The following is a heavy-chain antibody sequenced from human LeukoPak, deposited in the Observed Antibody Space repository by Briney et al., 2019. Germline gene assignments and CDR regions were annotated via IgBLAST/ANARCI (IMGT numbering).Heavy chain of an antibody. V-gene: IGHV4-59*01. D-gene: IGHD3-22*01. CDR1: GGSISSYY. J-gene: IGHJ4*02. Sequence: SETLSLTCTVSGGSISSYYWSWIRQPPGKGLEWIGYIYYSGSTNYNPSLKSRVTISVDTSKNQFSLKLSSVTAADTAVYYCATVVIATFDYWGQGTLVTVSS. CDR2: IYYSGST. CDR3: ATVVIATFDY.